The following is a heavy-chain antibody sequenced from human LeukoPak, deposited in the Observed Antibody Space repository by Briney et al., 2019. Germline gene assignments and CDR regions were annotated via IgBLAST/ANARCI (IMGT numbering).Heavy chain of an antibody. CDR3: ARELMITFGGVIVHQGAFDI. V-gene: IGHV3-30-3*01. CDR2: ISYDGSNK. CDR1: GFTFSSYA. Sequence: PGGSLRLSCAASGFTFSSYAMHWVRQAPGKGLEWVAVISYDGSNKYYADSVKGRFTISRDNSKNTLYLQMNSLRAEDTAVYYCARELMITFGGVIVHQGAFDIWGQGTMVTVSS. D-gene: IGHD3-16*02. J-gene: IGHJ3*02.